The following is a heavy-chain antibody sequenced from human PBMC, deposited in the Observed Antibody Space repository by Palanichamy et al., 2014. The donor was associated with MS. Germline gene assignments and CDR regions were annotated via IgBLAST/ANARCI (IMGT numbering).Heavy chain of an antibody. J-gene: IGHJ4*02. Sequence: EVQLVESGGGLVQPGGSLRLSCAASGFTFNTYSMNWVRQAPGKGLEWVSYISSASSTIYYADSVKDRFTISRDNANNSLYLQMNSLRADDTAVYYCARVAGTYRAFDYWGQGILVTVSS. CDR2: ISSASSTI. V-gene: IGHV3-48*01. CDR1: GFTFNTYS. D-gene: IGHD1-26*01. CDR3: ARVAGTYRAFDY.